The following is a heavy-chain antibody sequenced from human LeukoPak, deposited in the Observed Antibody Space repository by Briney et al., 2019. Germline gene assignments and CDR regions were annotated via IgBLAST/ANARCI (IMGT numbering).Heavy chain of an antibody. CDR1: GFTVSSNY. D-gene: IGHD6-13*01. Sequence: PGGPLRLSCAASGFTVSSNYMSWVRQAPGKGLEWVSVIYSGGSTYYADSVKGRFTISRDNSKNTLYLQMNSLRAEDTAVYYCARDFLVPTTAGTPFFLRNLYGMDVWGQGTTVTVSS. CDR3: ARDFLVPTTAGTPFFLRNLYGMDV. CDR2: IYSGGST. V-gene: IGHV3-66*01. J-gene: IGHJ6*02.